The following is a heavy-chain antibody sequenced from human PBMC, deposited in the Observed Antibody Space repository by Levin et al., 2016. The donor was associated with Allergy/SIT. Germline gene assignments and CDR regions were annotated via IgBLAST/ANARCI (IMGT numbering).Heavy chain of an antibody. CDR2: IHYSGST. J-gene: IGHJ5*01. Sequence: SETLSLTCTVSGVSINFNHWSWIRQPPGKGLEWIGNIHYSGSTNYNPSLKGRVTISVDTSKDQFSLKLTSVTAADTAVYYCARAPGMFDSWGQGTLVTVSS. CDR3: ARAPGMFDS. V-gene: IGHV4-59*01. CDR1: GVSINFNH.